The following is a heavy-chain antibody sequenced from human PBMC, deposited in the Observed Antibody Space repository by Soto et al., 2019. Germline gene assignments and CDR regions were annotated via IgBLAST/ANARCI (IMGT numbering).Heavy chain of an antibody. Sequence: GGSLRLSCAASGFTFSSYAMHWVRQAPGKGLEWVAVISYDGSNKYYADSVKGRFTISRDNSKNTLYLQMNSLRAEDTAVYYCAREGGGYYDSSGYYYYFDYWGQGTLVTVSS. J-gene: IGHJ4*02. D-gene: IGHD3-22*01. CDR3: AREGGGYYDSSGYYYYFDY. V-gene: IGHV3-30*04. CDR1: GFTFSSYA. CDR2: ISYDGSNK.